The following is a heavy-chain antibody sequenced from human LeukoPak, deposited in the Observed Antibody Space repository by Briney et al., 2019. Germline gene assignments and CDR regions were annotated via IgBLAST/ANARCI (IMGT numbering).Heavy chain of an antibody. J-gene: IGHJ4*02. CDR2: INPSGGST. D-gene: IGHD3-22*01. V-gene: IGHV1-46*01. CDR3: TQYSRYYDSSGFYRLGF. Sequence: ASVKVSCKASGYTFTSYYMHWVRQAPGQGLEWMGIINPSGGSTSYAQKFQGRVTMTEDTSTDTAYMELSSLRSEDTAVYYCTQYSRYYDSSGFYRLGFWGQGTLVTVSS. CDR1: GYTFTSYY.